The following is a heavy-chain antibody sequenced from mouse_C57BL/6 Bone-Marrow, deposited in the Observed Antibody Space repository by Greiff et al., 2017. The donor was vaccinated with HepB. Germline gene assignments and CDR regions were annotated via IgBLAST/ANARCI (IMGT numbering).Heavy chain of an antibody. Sequence: DVMLVESGGGLVQPGGSLKLSCAASGFTFSDYYMYWVRQTPEKRLEWVAYISNGGGSTYYPDTVKGRFTISRDNAKNTLYLQMSRLKSEDTAMYYCARRVYGNLAYWGQGTLVTVSA. CDR3: ARRVYGNLAY. D-gene: IGHD2-1*01. J-gene: IGHJ3*01. V-gene: IGHV5-12*01. CDR1: GFTFSDYY. CDR2: ISNGGGST.